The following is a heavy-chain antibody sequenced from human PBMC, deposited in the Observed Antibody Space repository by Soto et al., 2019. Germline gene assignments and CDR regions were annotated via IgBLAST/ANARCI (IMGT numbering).Heavy chain of an antibody. CDR1: GCTFSSYS. J-gene: IGHJ4*02. Sequence: GESLRLSCAASGCTFSSYSMSWGRQPPGKGLEWVSAISVSGGSTYYADSEKGRFTISRDKSKHTLYLQMNSLRAEDTAVYYCAIDLFVTYYFDYWGQGTLVTVSS. V-gene: IGHV3-23*01. CDR2: ISVSGGST. CDR3: AIDLFVTYYFDY. D-gene: IGHD2-21*02.